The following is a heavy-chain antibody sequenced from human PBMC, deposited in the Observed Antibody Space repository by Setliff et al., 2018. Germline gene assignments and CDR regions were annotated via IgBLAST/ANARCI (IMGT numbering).Heavy chain of an antibody. CDR2: IRNKDNSYTT. Sequence: GGSLRLSCAASGSTFSAHYMDWLRQAPGKGLEWVGRIRNKDNSYTTEYAASVKGRFTISRDDSKSIAYLRMNSLKIEDTAVYYCTRDFWPESSGFAFGQWGKGTTVTVSS. J-gene: IGHJ6*04. CDR3: TRDFWPESSGFAFGQ. V-gene: IGHV3-72*01. CDR1: GSTFSAHY. D-gene: IGHD3-22*01.